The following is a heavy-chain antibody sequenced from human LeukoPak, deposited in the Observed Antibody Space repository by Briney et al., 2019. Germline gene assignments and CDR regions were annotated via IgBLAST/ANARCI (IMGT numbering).Heavy chain of an antibody. CDR3: ARRGHGYGSPFDY. Sequence: GGSLRLSCAASGFKLSSYMLNWVRQAPGKGLEWVSMIYPNGNTFYTDSVKGRFTISRDNSKNTLDLQMSSLRAEDTAIYYCARRGHGYGSPFDYWGQGTLVTVSS. D-gene: IGHD5-18*01. V-gene: IGHV3-66*04. CDR2: IYPNGNT. J-gene: IGHJ4*02. CDR1: GFKLSSYM.